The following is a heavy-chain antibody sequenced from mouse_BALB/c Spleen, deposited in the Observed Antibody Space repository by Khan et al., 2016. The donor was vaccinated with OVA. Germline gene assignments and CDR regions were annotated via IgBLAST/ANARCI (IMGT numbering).Heavy chain of an antibody. V-gene: IGHV3-2*02. D-gene: IGHD1-2*01. J-gene: IGHJ2*01. CDR1: GYSITSGYG. CDR2: ISYSGTT. Sequence: EVQLQESGPGLVKPSQSLSLTCTVTGYSITSGYGWNWLRQFPGNKLEWMGYISYSGTTNYTPSLNSRISITRDTSKNQFFLQLNSVTTEDTATYDCAGTASIKYWGQGTTLTVSS. CDR3: AGTASIKY.